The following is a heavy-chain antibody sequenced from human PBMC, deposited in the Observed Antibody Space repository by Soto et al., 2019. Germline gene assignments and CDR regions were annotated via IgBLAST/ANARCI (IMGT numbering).Heavy chain of an antibody. CDR1: GFTFSSYG. CDR3: AKTNTMISDYYYGMDV. V-gene: IGHV3-30*18. CDR2: ISYDGSNK. J-gene: IGHJ6*02. Sequence: QVQLVESGGGVVQPGRSLRLSCAASGFTFSSYGMHWVRQAPGKGLEWVAIISYDGSNKYYADSVKGRFTISRDKSKNTLYGQMNSLRAEDTAVYYCAKTNTMISDYYYGMDVWGQGTTVTVSS. D-gene: IGHD3-22*01.